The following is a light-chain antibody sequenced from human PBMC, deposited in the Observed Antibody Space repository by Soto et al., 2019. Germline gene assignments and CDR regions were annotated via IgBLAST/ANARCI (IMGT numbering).Light chain of an antibody. CDR2: DVC. CDR1: SSDVGGYNY. CDR3: SSYTSSSTLNYV. Sequence: QSVLTQPASVSGSPGQSITISCTGTSSDVGGYNYVSWYQQHPGKAPKLMIYDVCNRPSGVSNRFSGSKSGNTASLTISGLQAEDEADYYCSSYTSSSTLNYVFGTGTKVTVL. J-gene: IGLJ1*01. V-gene: IGLV2-14*01.